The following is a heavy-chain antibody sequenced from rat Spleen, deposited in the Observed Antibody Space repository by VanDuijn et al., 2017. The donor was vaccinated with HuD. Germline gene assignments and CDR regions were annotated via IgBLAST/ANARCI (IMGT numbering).Heavy chain of an antibody. CDR3: TREEDIGTTRFAY. CDR1: GFSLTDDN. CDR2: MRYDGDT. V-gene: IGHV2S30*01. Sequence: QVQLKESGPGLVQPSQTLSLTCTVSGFSLTDDNLHWVRQPPGKGLEWMGRMRYDGDTYYNSPLRSRLSINRDTSKNQVFLKMNRLQTDDTGTYYCTREEDIGTTRFAYWGQGTLVTVSS. D-gene: IGHD1-5*01. J-gene: IGHJ3*01.